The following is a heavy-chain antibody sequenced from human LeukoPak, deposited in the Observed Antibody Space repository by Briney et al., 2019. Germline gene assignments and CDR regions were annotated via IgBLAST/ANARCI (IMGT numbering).Heavy chain of an antibody. J-gene: IGHJ3*02. CDR2: MNPNSGNT. V-gene: IGHV1-8*01. Sequence: ASVKVSCTASGYTFTSYDINWVRQTTGQGLGWMGWMNPNSGNTGYAQKFQGRATMTRNTSISTDYMELSSMRSEDTAVYYCARWTGNGYAFDIWGQGTMVPVSS. D-gene: IGHD1-14*01. CDR1: GYTFTSYD. CDR3: ARWTGNGYAFDI.